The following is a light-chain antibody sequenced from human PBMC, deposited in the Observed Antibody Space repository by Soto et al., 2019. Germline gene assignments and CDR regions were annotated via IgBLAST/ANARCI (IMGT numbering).Light chain of an antibody. J-gene: IGKJ1*01. Sequence: EVVLTQSPGSLSLSPGQRATLSCRASQSVDSTFFAWYQKKPGQAPRLLSYGASKRATGIPDRFSGSGSGTDFTLIISRLEPEDFALYYCQQYMSSVTFGQGTKVEIK. CDR2: GAS. CDR3: QQYMSSVT. V-gene: IGKV3-20*01. CDR1: QSVDSTF.